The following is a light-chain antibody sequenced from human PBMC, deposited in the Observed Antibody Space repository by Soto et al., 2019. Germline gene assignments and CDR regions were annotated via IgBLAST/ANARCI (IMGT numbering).Light chain of an antibody. V-gene: IGLV2-14*01. CDR2: EVS. J-gene: IGLJ1*01. CDR3: SSYTRSTSLDV. Sequence: QSVLTQPASVSGSPGQSITISCTGTSSDVGGYNYVSWYQQHPGKAPKLMIYEVSNRPSGVSIRFSGSKSGNTASLTISGLQAEDEADYYCSSYTRSTSLDVFGNGTKVTV. CDR1: SSDVGGYNY.